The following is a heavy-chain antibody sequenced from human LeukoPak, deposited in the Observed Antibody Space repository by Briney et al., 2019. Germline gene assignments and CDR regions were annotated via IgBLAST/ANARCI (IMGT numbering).Heavy chain of an antibody. D-gene: IGHD3-3*01. Sequence: GGSLRLSCAASGFTFSSYSMNWVRQAPGKGLEWVSYISSSSSTIYYADSVKGRFTISRDNAKNSLYLQMNSLRAEDTAVYYCARDSAIFGVVTPMDVWGQGTTVTVSS. V-gene: IGHV3-48*01. CDR1: GFTFSSYS. CDR3: ARDSAIFGVVTPMDV. CDR2: ISSSSSTI. J-gene: IGHJ6*02.